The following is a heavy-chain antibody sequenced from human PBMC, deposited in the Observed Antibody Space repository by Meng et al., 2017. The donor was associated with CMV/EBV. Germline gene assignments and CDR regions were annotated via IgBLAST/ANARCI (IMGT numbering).Heavy chain of an antibody. Sequence: SETLSLTYTVSGGSISSYYWSWIRQPPGKGLEWIGYIYYSGSTNYNPSLKSRVTISVDTSKNQFSLKLSSVTAADTAVYYCARDGGIAARYYFDYWGQGTLVTVSS. J-gene: IGHJ4*02. D-gene: IGHD6-6*01. V-gene: IGHV4-59*01. CDR2: IYYSGST. CDR3: ARDGGIAARYYFDY. CDR1: GGSISSYY.